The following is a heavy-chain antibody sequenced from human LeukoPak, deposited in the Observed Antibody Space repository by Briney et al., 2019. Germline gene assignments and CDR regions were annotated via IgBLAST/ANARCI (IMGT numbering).Heavy chain of an antibody. D-gene: IGHD3-10*01. Sequence: TGGSLRLSCAASGFTFSSYGVHWVRQAPGKGLEWVAVISYDGSNKYYADSVKGRFTISRDNSKNTLYLQMNSLRAEDTAVYYCAKSRGSMVRGVIALFDYWGQGTLVTVSS. J-gene: IGHJ4*02. CDR1: GFTFSSYG. CDR2: ISYDGSNK. V-gene: IGHV3-30*18. CDR3: AKSRGSMVRGVIALFDY.